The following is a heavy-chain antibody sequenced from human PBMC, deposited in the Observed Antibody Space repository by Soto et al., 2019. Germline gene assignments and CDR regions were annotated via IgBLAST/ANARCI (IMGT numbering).Heavy chain of an antibody. J-gene: IGHJ6*02. CDR2: IRTTRSYI. Sequence: EVQLVESGGGLVKPGGSLRLSCAASGFSFSSYNMNWVRQTPGKGLGWVASIRTTRSYIHYADSVKGRFTISRDNAKNSLYRKQDSLRADATAVYYPARVLTAAMNNYISAMDVWGQGTTVTVSS. CDR1: GFSFSSYN. V-gene: IGHV3-21*01. CDR3: ARVLTAAMNNYISAMDV. D-gene: IGHD2-2*01.